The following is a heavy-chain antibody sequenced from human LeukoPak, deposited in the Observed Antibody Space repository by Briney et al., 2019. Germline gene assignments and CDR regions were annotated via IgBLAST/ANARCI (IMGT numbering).Heavy chain of an antibody. V-gene: IGHV3-30*04. J-gene: IGHJ4*02. CDR1: GFTFSSYA. CDR3: ARDLSRMPYYGDYPLHFDY. Sequence: GGSLRLSCAASGFTFSSYAMHWVRQAPGKGLEWVAVISYDGSNKYYADSVKGRFTISRDNSKNTLYLQMNSLRAEDTAVYYCARDLSRMPYYGDYPLHFDYWGQGTLVTVSS. CDR2: ISYDGSNK. D-gene: IGHD4-17*01.